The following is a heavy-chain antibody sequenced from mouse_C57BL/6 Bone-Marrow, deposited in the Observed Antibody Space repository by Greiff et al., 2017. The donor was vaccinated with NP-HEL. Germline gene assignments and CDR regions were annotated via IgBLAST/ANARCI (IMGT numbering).Heavy chain of an antibody. CDR3: AREKDYYGSSTYAMDY. CDR1: GYTFTDHT. CDR2: IYPRDGST. J-gene: IGHJ4*01. Sequence: VQLQQSDAELVKPGASVKISCKVSGYTFTDHTIHWMKQRPEQGLEWIGYIYPRDGSTKYNEKFKGKATLTADKSSSTAYMQLNSLTSEDSAVYFCAREKDYYGSSTYAMDYWGQGTSVTVSS. D-gene: IGHD1-1*01. V-gene: IGHV1-78*01.